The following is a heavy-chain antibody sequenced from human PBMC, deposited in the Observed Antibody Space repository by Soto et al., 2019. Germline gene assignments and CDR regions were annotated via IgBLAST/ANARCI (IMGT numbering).Heavy chain of an antibody. Sequence: NRRASVKVSCKGSGYSFTSYCIGWVRQMPGQGLEWMGIIKPGDSDTRYSPSFQGKVTISADKSISTAYLQWISLKASDTAMYYCARRLDNSYYFDYWGQGTLVTVSS. CDR2: IKPGDSDT. V-gene: IGHV5-51*01. J-gene: IGHJ4*02. CDR1: GYSFTSYC. D-gene: IGHD1-1*01. CDR3: ARRLDNSYYFDY.